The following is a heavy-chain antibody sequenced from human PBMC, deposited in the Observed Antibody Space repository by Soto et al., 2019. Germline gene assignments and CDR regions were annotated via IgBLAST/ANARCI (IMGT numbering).Heavy chain of an antibody. CDR1: GYTYTEYP. J-gene: IGHJ4*02. V-gene: IGHV1-3*01. D-gene: IGHD3-10*01. Sequence: QVQLVQSGAEVKKPGASVKVSCKTSGYTYTEYPIHWVRQAPGQGPEWMGWINVGNGNAKYSQKFQGRVTMTRDTTASTAYMELGNLGSEDTDVYYCAAGSERGYWAQVTLVTVSS. CDR3: AAGSERGY. CDR2: INVGNGNA.